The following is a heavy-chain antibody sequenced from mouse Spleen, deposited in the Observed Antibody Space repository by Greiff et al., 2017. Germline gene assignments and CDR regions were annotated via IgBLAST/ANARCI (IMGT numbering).Heavy chain of an antibody. D-gene: IGHD2-13*01. CDR1: GYTFTSYD. Sequence: VQLVESGPELVKPGASVKLSCKASGYTFTSYDINWVKQRPGQGLERIGWIYPRDGSTKYNEKFKGKATLTVDTSSSTAYMELHSLTSEDSAVYFCARRYGDYGGAMDYWGQGTSVTVSS. CDR3: ARRYGDYGGAMDY. J-gene: IGHJ4*01. CDR2: IYPRDGST. V-gene: IGHV1-85*01.